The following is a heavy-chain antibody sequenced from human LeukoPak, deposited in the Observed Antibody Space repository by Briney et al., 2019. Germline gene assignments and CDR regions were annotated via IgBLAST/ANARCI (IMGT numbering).Heavy chain of an antibody. V-gene: IGHV5-51*01. CDR3: ATPIAARAPDDAFDI. D-gene: IGHD6-6*01. Sequence: GESLKISCKGSGYSFTSYWIGWVRQMPGKGLEWMGIIYPGDSDTRYSPSFQGQVTISADKSISTAYLQWSSLKASDTAMYYCATPIAARAPDDAFDIWGQGTMVTVSS. J-gene: IGHJ3*02. CDR1: GYSFTSYW. CDR2: IYPGDSDT.